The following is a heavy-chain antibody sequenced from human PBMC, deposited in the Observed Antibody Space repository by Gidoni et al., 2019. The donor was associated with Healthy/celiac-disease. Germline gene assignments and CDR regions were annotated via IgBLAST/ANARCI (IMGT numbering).Heavy chain of an antibody. Sequence: QLQLQESGPGLVKPSETLSLTCTVSGGSISSSSYYWGWIRQPPGKGLEWIGSIYYSGGTYYNPSLKSRFTISVDTSKNQFSLKLSSVTAADTAVYYCASIRRVYCGGDCYSAYYYGMDVWGQGTTVTVSS. D-gene: IGHD2-21*02. J-gene: IGHJ6*02. V-gene: IGHV4-39*01. CDR3: ASIRRVYCGGDCYSAYYYGMDV. CDR2: IYYSGGT. CDR1: GGSISSSSYY.